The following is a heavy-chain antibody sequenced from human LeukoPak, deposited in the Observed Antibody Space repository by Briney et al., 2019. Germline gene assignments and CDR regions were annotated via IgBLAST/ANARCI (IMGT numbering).Heavy chain of an antibody. J-gene: IGHJ4*02. CDR2: IYYSGST. V-gene: IGHV4-59*12. CDR1: GGSISSYY. CDR3: AGTYYDILTGYYPYYFDY. Sequence: SETLSLTCTVSGGSISSYYWSWIRQPPGKGLEWIGYIYYSGSTNYNPSLKSRVTISVDTSKNQFSLKLSSVTAADTAVYYCAGTYYDILTGYYPYYFDYWGQGTLVTVSS. D-gene: IGHD3-9*01.